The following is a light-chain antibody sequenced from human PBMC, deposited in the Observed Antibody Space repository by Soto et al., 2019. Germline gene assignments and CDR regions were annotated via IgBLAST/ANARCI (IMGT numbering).Light chain of an antibody. CDR2: GAS. V-gene: IGKV3-20*01. J-gene: IGKJ1*01. CDR3: QQYTT. CDR1: QSVSSSY. Sequence: EIVFTQSPGTLSLSPGERATLSCRASQSVSSSYLAWYQQKPGQAPRLLIYGASSRATGIPDRFSGSGSGTDFTLTISRLEPEDFAVYYCQQYTTFGQGTKVDIK.